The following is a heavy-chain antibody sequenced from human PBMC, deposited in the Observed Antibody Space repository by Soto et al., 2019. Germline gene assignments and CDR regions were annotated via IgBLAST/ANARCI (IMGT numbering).Heavy chain of an antibody. Sequence: PGGSLRLSCAASGFTFINYAMHWGRQAPGKGLEWVALTSYDGNNEYYTDSVKGRFTISRDNSKNTLFLQMNSPRPEDTAVYYCAKDKGVFNWATSYFDYWGQGALVTVSS. CDR2: TSYDGNNE. CDR3: AKDKGVFNWATSYFDY. J-gene: IGHJ4*02. CDR1: GFTFINYA. D-gene: IGHD1-1*01. V-gene: IGHV3-30*18.